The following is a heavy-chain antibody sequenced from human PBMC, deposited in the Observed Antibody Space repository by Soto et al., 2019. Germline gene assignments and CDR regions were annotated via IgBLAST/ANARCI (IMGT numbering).Heavy chain of an antibody. CDR3: AREAYSSSVAIDR. CDR2: IWYDGSNK. Sequence: PGGSLRLSCAASGFTFSSYGMHWVRQAPGKGLEWVAVIWYDGSNKYYADSVKGRFTISRDNSKNTLYLQMNSLRAEDTAVYYCAREAYSSSVAIDRWGQGTLVTVSS. J-gene: IGHJ5*02. D-gene: IGHD6-6*01. CDR1: GFTFSSYG. V-gene: IGHV3-33*01.